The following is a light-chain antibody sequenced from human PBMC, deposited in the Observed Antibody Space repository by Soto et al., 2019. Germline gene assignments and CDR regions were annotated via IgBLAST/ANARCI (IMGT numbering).Light chain of an antibody. CDR3: QQYNSYLWT. CDR2: DAS. Sequence: DIQMTQSPSTLSASVGDRVTITCRASQSISSWLAWYQQKPGKAPKLLIYDASSLESGVPSRFIGSGSGTEFTLTFSSLQPDEFATYYCQQYNSYLWTFGQGTKVEIK. CDR1: QSISSW. V-gene: IGKV1-5*01. J-gene: IGKJ1*01.